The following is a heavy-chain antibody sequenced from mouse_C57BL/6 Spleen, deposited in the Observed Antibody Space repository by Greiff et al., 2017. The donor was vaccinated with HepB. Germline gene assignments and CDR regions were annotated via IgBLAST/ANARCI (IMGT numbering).Heavy chain of an antibody. CDR3: AREADYYGSSYGYFDV. V-gene: IGHV1-81*01. D-gene: IGHD1-1*01. J-gene: IGHJ1*03. CDR1: GYTFTSYG. Sequence: VKLVESGAELARPGASVKLSCKASGYTFTSYGISWVKQRTGQGLEWIGEIYPRSGNTYYNEKFKGKATLTADKSSSTAYMELRSLTSEDSAVYFCAREADYYGSSYGYFDVWGTGTTVTVSS. CDR2: IYPRSGNT.